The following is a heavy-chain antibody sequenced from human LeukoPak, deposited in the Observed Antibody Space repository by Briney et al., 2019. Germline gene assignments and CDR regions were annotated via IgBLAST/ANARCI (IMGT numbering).Heavy chain of an antibody. D-gene: IGHD3-9*01. CDR2: IYPGDSDT. J-gene: IGHJ4*02. CDR3: ARPHYDILTGYPYYFDY. V-gene: IGHV5-51*01. Sequence: GESLKISCKGSGYSFTSYWIGWVRQMPGKGLEWMVIIYPGDSDTRYSPSFQGQVTISADKSISTAYLQWSSLKASDTAMYYCARPHYDILTGYPYYFDYWGQGTLVTVSS. CDR1: GYSFTSYW.